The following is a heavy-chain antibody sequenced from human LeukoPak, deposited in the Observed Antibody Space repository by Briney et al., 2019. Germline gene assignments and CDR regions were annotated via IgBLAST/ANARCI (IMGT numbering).Heavy chain of an antibody. CDR3: ATEPGYCSGGSCYGGWFDP. D-gene: IGHD2-15*01. CDR1: GGSFSGYY. CDR2: INHSGST. Sequence: SSETLSLTCAVYGGSFSGYYWSWIRQPPGKGLEWIGEINHSGSTNYNPSLKSRATISLDTSNNQFSLKLSFVTAAGTAVYYCATEPGYCSGGSCYGGWFDPWGQGTLVTVSS. V-gene: IGHV4-34*01. J-gene: IGHJ5*02.